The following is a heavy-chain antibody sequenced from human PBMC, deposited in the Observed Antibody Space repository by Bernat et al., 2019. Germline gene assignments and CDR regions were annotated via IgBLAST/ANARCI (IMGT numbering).Heavy chain of an antibody. CDR3: ARDLYPDYISWYLDL. D-gene: IGHD4-4*01. Sequence: EVQLVESGGGLVQPGGSLRLSCEASGFTITNYEMYWVRQTPGKGLEWISFISSDGSAVYYADSVKGRFTSSRDNAKNSVFLHMHSLGAEDTSVYFCARDLYPDYISWYLDLWGRGTLVTVSS. CDR2: ISSDGSAV. J-gene: IGHJ2*01. V-gene: IGHV3-48*03. CDR1: GFTITNYE.